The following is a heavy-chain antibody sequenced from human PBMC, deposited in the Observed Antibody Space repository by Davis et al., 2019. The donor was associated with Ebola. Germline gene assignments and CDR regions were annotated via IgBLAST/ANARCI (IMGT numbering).Heavy chain of an antibody. CDR2: ISSNGGST. CDR1: GFTFSTYA. J-gene: IGHJ5*02. V-gene: IGHV3-64D*06. CDR3: VKEGSSSGWYGGWFDP. Sequence: GESLKISCSASGFTFSTYAMHWVRQAPGKGLEYVSAISSNGGSTYYADSVKGRLTISRDNSKNTLYLQMSSLRAEDTAVYYCVKEGSSSGWYGGWFDPWGQGTLVTVSS. D-gene: IGHD6-19*01.